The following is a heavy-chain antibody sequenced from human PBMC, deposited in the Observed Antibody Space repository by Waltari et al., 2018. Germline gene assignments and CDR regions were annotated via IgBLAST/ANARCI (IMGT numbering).Heavy chain of an antibody. CDR3: ARDELLKVGATWGVFDY. D-gene: IGHD1-26*01. V-gene: IGHV4-39*07. J-gene: IGHJ4*02. CDR1: GCSISSSSYY. Sequence: QLQLQESGPGLVKPSETLSLTCTVSGCSISSSSYYWGWIRQPPGKGLEWIGSIYYSGSTDSNPSLKSRVTISVDTSKNQFSLKLSSVTAADTAVYYCARDELLKVGATWGVFDYWGQGTLVTVSS. CDR2: IYYSGST.